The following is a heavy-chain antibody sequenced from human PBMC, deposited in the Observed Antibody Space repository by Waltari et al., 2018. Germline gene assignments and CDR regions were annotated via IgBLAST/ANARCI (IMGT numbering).Heavy chain of an antibody. V-gene: IGHV3-11*04. Sequence: QVQLVESGGDLVKPGGSLRLSCAASGFTFSGYYMNWIPQAPGKGLEWVSYISSSGSSIYYADSVKGRFTISRDNAKNSLSLQMNSLRPEDTAVYYCAREDSSSWDYFDYWGQGTLVTVSS. CDR1: GFTFSGYY. CDR2: ISSSGSSI. J-gene: IGHJ4*02. CDR3: AREDSSSWDYFDY. D-gene: IGHD6-13*01.